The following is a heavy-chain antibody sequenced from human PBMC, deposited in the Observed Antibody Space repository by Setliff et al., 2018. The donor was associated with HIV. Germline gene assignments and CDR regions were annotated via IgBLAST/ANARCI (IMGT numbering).Heavy chain of an antibody. CDR2: VNSSGTI. D-gene: IGHD6-13*01. CDR3: ARATTGYSSIWYRNGLTYYYYMDV. V-gene: IGHV4-39*01. J-gene: IGHJ6*03. Sequence: PSETLSLTCSVSGGSISSGTYYWGWIRQPPGTGLEWIGSVNSSGTIYYNPSLKSRVTISVDTSKNQFSLKLSSVTAADTAIFYCARATTGYSSIWYRNGLTYYYYMDVWGRGTKVTVSS. CDR1: GGSISSGTYY.